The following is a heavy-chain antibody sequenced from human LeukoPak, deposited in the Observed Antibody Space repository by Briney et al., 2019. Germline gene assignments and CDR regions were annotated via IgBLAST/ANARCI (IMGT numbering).Heavy chain of an antibody. CDR3: ARNDFWSGHFDY. CDR1: GFTFSYYS. CDR2: ISSSSSNI. V-gene: IGHV3-48*01. D-gene: IGHD3-3*01. Sequence: PGGSLRLSCAASGFTFSYYSMNWVRQAPGKGLEWVSYISSSSSNIHYADSVKGRFTISRDSAKNSLYLQMNSLRAEDTAVYYCARNDFWSGHFDYWGQGTLVTVSS. J-gene: IGHJ4*02.